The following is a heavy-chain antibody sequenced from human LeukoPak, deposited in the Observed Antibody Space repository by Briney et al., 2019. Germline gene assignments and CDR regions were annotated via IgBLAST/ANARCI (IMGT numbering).Heavy chain of an antibody. D-gene: IGHD3-10*01. CDR1: GFTFSSYW. J-gene: IGHJ6*03. V-gene: IGHV3-7*01. CDR2: IKQDGSEK. CDR3: ARARMVRGVNYYYYYMDV. Sequence: GGSLSLSCAASGFTFSSYWMSWVRQAPGKGLEWVANIKQDGSEKYYVDSVKGRLTISRDNAKNSLFLQSNSLRAEDTAVYYCARARMVRGVNYYYYYMDVWGKGTTVTVSS.